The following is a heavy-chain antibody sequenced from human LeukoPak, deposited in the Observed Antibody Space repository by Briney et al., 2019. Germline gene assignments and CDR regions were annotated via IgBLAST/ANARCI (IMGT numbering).Heavy chain of an antibody. D-gene: IGHD2-2*01. CDR2: ISAYNGNT. CDR3: ARVPSYQLPRGPQYNWFDP. V-gene: IGHV1-18*01. J-gene: IGHJ5*02. Sequence: ASVKVSCKASGYTFTSYGISWVRQAPGQGLEWMGWISAYNGNTNYAQKLQGRVTMPTDTSTSTAYMELRSLRSDDTAVYYCARVPSYQLPRGPQYNWFDPWGQGTLVTVSS. CDR1: GYTFTSYG.